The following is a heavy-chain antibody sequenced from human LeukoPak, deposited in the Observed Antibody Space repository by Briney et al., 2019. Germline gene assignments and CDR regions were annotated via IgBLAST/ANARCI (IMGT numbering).Heavy chain of an antibody. D-gene: IGHD3-22*01. CDR1: GYTLTELS. J-gene: IGHJ3*02. V-gene: IGHV1-24*01. CDR3: SYDSSGYPPGVAFDI. CDR2: FDPEDGET. Sequence: WASVKVSCTVSGYTLTELSMHWVRQAPGKGLEWMGGFDPEDGETIYAQKFQGRVTMTEDTSTDTAYMELSSLRSEDTAVYYCSYDSSGYPPGVAFDIWGQGTMDTVSS.